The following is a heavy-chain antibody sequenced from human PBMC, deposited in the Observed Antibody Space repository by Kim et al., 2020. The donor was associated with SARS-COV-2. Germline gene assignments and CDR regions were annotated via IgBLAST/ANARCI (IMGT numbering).Heavy chain of an antibody. CDR2: IYYSGST. D-gene: IGHD3-3*01. J-gene: IGHJ6*02. CDR1: GGSISSSSYY. Sequence: SETLSLTRTVSGGSISSSSYYWGWIRQPPGKGLEWIGSIYYSGSTYYNPSLKSRVTISVDTSKNQFSLKLSSVTAADTAVYYCARLPSGIFGVVIPERYYYYYGMDVWGQGTTVTVSS. V-gene: IGHV4-39*01. CDR3: ARLPSGIFGVVIPERYYYYYGMDV.